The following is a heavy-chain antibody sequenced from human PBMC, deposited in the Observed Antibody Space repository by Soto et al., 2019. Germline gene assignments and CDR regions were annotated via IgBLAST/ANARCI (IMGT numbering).Heavy chain of an antibody. D-gene: IGHD4-17*01. CDR3: ARQYGDYVRGAFDI. V-gene: IGHV4-59*01. Sequence: PSETLSLTCTVSGGSISSYYWSWIRQPPGKGLEWIGYIYYSGSTNYNPSLKSRVTISVDTSKNQFSLKLSSVTAADTAVYCCARQYGDYVRGAFDIWGQGTMVTVSS. J-gene: IGHJ3*02. CDR1: GGSISSYY. CDR2: IYYSGST.